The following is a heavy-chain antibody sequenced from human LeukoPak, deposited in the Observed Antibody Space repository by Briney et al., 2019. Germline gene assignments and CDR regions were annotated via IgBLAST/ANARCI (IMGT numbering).Heavy chain of an antibody. J-gene: IGHJ4*02. CDR3: AKAYYGNSHFDY. D-gene: IGHD4-11*01. CDR1: GFTFSNAW. CDR2: ISGSGGST. V-gene: IGHV3-23*01. Sequence: GGSLRLSCAASGFTFSNAWMNWVRQAPGKGLEWVSAISGSGGSTYYADSVKGRFTISRDNSKNTLYLQMNSLRAEDTAVYYCAKAYYGNSHFDYWGQGTLVTVSS.